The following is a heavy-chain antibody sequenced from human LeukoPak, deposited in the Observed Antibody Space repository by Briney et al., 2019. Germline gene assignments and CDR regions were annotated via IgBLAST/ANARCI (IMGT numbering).Heavy chain of an antibody. CDR3: AREFSGSYYGF. D-gene: IGHD1-26*01. J-gene: IGHJ4*02. CDR2: IYHSGST. Sequence: SETLSLTCAVSGYSISSGYYWGWIRQPPGKGLEWIGSIYHSGSTYYNPSLKSRVTISVDTSKNQFFLKLSSVTAADTAVYYCAREFSGSYYGFWGQGTLVTVSS. CDR1: GYSISSGYY. V-gene: IGHV4-38-2*02.